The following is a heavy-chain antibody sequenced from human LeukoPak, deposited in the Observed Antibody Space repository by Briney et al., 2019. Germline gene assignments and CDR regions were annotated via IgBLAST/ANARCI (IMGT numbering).Heavy chain of an antibody. D-gene: IGHD6-19*01. V-gene: IGHV4-34*01. J-gene: IGHJ5*02. CDR1: GGSFSGYY. CDR3: ARGGTTVAGTFWFDP. Sequence: SETLSLTCAVYGGSFSGYYWSWIRQPPGKGLEWIGEINHSGSTNYNPSLKSRVTISVDTSKNQFSLKLSSVTAAGTAVYYCARGGTTVAGTFWFDPWGQGTLVTVSS. CDR2: INHSGST.